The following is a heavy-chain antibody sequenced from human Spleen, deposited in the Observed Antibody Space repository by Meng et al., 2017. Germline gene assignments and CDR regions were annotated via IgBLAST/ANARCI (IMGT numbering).Heavy chain of an antibody. CDR1: GGSITSSRC. CDR2: IYHSGST. D-gene: IGHD2-8*02. J-gene: IGHJ4*02. CDR3: TRRVDDTGHYDY. V-gene: IGHV4-4*02. Sequence: QLQLQESGPGLVKPSGTLSLTCGVSGGSITSSRCWSWGRQPPGKGVEWIGEIYHSGSTSYNPSLKSRVTISVDKSKNQFSLNLSSVTAADTAMYYCTRRVDDTGHYDYWGQGSLVTVSS.